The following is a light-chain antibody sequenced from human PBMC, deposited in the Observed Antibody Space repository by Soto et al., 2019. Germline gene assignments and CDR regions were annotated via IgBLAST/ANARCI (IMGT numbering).Light chain of an antibody. V-gene: IGLV2-11*01. J-gene: IGLJ2*01. CDR1: SSDVGAYNY. CDR2: DVS. CDR3: CSYAGSYTEV. Sequence: QSALTQPASVSGSPGQSITISCTGTSSDVGAYNYVSWYQQHPGKAPKLMIYDVSKRPSGVPDRFSGSKSGNTASLTISGLQAEDEADYYCCSYAGSYTEVFGGGTKVTVL.